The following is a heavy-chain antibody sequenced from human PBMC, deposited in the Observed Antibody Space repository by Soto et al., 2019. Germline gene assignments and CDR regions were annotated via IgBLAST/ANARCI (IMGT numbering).Heavy chain of an antibody. CDR3: ARVPDIVVVPAAIGPAFDI. J-gene: IGHJ3*02. D-gene: IGHD2-2*01. V-gene: IGHV3-23*01. CDR1: GFTFGNYA. CDR2: LSGSGTNT. Sequence: GGSLRLSCEASGFTFGNYAMTWVRQGPGKGLEWVSALSGSGTNTYYADSVKGRFTISRDNAKNSLYLQMNSLRAEDTAVYYCARVPDIVVVPAAIGPAFDIWGQGTMVTVSS.